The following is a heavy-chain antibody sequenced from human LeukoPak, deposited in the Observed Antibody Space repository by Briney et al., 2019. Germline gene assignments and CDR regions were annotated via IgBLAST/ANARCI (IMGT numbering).Heavy chain of an antibody. J-gene: IGHJ4*02. Sequence: GGSLRLSCAASGFDFDDYGMTWVRQAPGKGLEWVSGINGNGGSTGYADSVRGRFIISRDNAKNYVHLQVDSLRAEDTAVYYCARDQGSADYWGQGTLVTVSS. V-gene: IGHV3-20*04. CDR2: INGNGGST. CDR3: ARDQGSADY. CDR1: GFDFDDYG.